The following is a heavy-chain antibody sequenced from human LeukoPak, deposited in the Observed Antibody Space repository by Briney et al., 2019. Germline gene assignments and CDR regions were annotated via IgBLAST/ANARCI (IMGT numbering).Heavy chain of an antibody. D-gene: IGHD4-17*01. Sequence: SVKVSCKASGGTFSSYAISWVRQAPGQGLEWMGRIIPIFGTANYAQKFQGRVTITTDESTSTAYMELSSLRSEDTAVYYCARGPYGDYEPSGFDYWGQGTLVTVSS. CDR3: ARGPYGDYEPSGFDY. J-gene: IGHJ4*02. CDR1: GGTFSSYA. V-gene: IGHV1-69*05. CDR2: IIPIFGTA.